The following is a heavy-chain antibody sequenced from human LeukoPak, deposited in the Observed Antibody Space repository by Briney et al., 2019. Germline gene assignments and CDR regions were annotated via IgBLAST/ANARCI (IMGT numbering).Heavy chain of an antibody. CDR1: GFTFSSYA. D-gene: IGHD6-13*01. CDR3: AREVAAGTGY. Sequence: GGSLRLSCAASGFTFSSYAMSWVRQAPGKGLEWVSSISSSSSYIYYADSVKGRFTISRDNAKNSLYLQMNSLRAEDTAVYYCAREVAAGTGYWGQGTLVTVSS. J-gene: IGHJ4*02. V-gene: IGHV3-21*01. CDR2: ISSSSSYI.